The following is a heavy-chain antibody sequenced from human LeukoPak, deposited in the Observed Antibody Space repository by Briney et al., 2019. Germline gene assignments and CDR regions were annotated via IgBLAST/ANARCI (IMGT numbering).Heavy chain of an antibody. J-gene: IGHJ4*02. CDR1: GFIFRSFG. CDR2: IRSDGGAT. D-gene: IGHD5-24*01. V-gene: IGHV3-30*02. CDR3: VKDRDGGNFYIDY. Sequence: GGCLRLSCAPSGFIFRSFGMHWVRQAPGKGLEWVSFIRSDGGATDYAASVKGRLTVSRDNSKSTLYLQMNDLRVEDTAVYYCVKDRDGGNFYIDYRGQGVLVTVSS.